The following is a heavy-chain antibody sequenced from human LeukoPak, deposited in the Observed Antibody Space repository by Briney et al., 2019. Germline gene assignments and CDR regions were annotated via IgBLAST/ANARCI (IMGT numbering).Heavy chain of an antibody. D-gene: IGHD2-15*01. CDR2: INHSGST. J-gene: IGHJ6*04. Sequence: SETLSLTCAVYGGSFSGYYWSWIRQPPGKGLEWIGEINHSGSTNYNPSLKSRVTISVDRSKNQFSLKLSSVTAADTAVYYCARVKVAEYGMDVWGKGTTVTVSS. V-gene: IGHV4-34*01. CDR1: GGSFSGYY. CDR3: ARVKVAEYGMDV.